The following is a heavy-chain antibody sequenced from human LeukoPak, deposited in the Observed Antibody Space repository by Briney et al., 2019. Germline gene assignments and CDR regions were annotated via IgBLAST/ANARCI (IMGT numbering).Heavy chain of an antibody. J-gene: IGHJ4*02. CDR3: ARDSIPPGPAYYFDY. CDR2: IYHSGST. CDR1: GGSFSGYY. V-gene: IGHV4-59*12. D-gene: IGHD2/OR15-2a*01. Sequence: PSETLSLTCAVYGGSFSGYYWSWIRQPPGKGLEWIGYIYHSGSTKYNPSLKSRVTISIDTSKNQFSLKLSSVTAADTAVYYCARDSIPPGPAYYFDYWGQGTLVTVSS.